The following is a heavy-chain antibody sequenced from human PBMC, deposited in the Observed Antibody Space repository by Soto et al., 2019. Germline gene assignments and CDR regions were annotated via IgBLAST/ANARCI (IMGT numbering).Heavy chain of an antibody. CDR1: GGSISSGGYY. Sequence: QVQLQESGPGLVKPSQTLSLTCTVSGGSISSGGYYWSWIRQHPGKGLEWIGYIYYSGSTYYNPYLKSRVTISVDTSKNQFSLKLSSVTAADTAVYYCARPTYGSGSYYPNAFDIWGQGTMVTVSS. CDR2: IYYSGST. CDR3: ARPTYGSGSYYPNAFDI. J-gene: IGHJ3*02. D-gene: IGHD3-10*01. V-gene: IGHV4-31*03.